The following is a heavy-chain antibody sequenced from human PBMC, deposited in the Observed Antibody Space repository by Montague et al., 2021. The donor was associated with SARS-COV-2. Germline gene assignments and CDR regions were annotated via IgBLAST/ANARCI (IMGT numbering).Heavy chain of an antibody. CDR2: IYHSGST. CDR1: GASISSNNW. Sequence: SETLSLTCAVSGASISSNNWWSWVRQPPGKGLEWIGEIYHSGSTNYNPSLKSRVIISVDKSKNQFSLKLSSVTAADTAVYYCARHFFSAGAEEAGWFDPWGQGTLVTVSS. V-gene: IGHV4-4*02. D-gene: IGHD3-3*02. J-gene: IGHJ5*02. CDR3: ARHFFSAGAEEAGWFDP.